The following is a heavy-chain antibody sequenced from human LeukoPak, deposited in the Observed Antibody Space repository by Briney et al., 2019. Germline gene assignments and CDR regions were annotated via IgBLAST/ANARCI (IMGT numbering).Heavy chain of an antibody. D-gene: IGHD6-6*01. CDR1: GFTFSSYA. CDR2: TSHDGSNK. V-gene: IGHV3-30*04. J-gene: IGHJ4*02. CDR3: AKDTTELVLTFDY. Sequence: GGSLRLSCSASGFTFSSYAMHWVRQAPGKGLEWVAVTSHDGSNKYYADSVKGRFTISRDNSKNTLYLQMNSLRAEDTAVYYCAKDTTELVLTFDYWGQGTLVTVSS.